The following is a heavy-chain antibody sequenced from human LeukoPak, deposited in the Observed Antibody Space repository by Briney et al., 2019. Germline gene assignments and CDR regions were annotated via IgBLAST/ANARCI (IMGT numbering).Heavy chain of an antibody. CDR2: MNPNSGNT. CDR1: GYTFTSYD. Sequence: GASVKVSCKASGYTFTSYDINWVRQATGQGLEWMGWMNPNSGNTGYAQKFQGRVTMTRNTSISTAYMELSSLRSEDTAVYYCARRSNRSWNWFDPWGQGTLVTVSS. D-gene: IGHD3-16*02. V-gene: IGHV1-8*01. J-gene: IGHJ5*02. CDR3: ARRSNRSWNWFDP.